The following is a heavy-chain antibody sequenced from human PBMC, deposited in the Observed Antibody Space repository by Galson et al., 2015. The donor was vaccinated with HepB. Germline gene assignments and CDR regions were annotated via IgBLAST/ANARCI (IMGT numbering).Heavy chain of an antibody. Sequence: SLRLSCAASGFTFSGSAMHWVRQASGKGLEWVGRIRSKANSYATAYAASVKGRFTISRDDSKNTAYLQMNSLKTEDTAVYYCTRPSFVPAAKYGMDVWGQGTTVTVSS. J-gene: IGHJ6*02. CDR3: TRPSFVPAAKYGMDV. V-gene: IGHV3-73*01. CDR2: IRSKANSYAT. D-gene: IGHD2-2*01. CDR1: GFTFSGSA.